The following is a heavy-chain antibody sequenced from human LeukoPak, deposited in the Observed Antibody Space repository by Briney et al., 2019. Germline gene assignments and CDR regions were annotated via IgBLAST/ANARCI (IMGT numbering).Heavy chain of an antibody. CDR2: ISISGGST. D-gene: IGHD2-15*01. Sequence: GGSLRLSCAASGVTFTNYAMTWVRQAPGKGLEWVSGISISGGSTDYADSVKGRFTIPRDNSENTLYLQMNSLRAEDTAVYYCAYPDSMNYYGMDVWGQGTTVTVSS. V-gene: IGHV3-23*01. J-gene: IGHJ6*02. CDR1: GVTFTNYA. CDR3: AYPDSMNYYGMDV.